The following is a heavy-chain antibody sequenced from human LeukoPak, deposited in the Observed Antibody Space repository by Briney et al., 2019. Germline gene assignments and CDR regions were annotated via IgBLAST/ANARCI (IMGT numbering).Heavy chain of an antibody. CDR3: ARDLWGGNYFDY. CDR2: IYYSGST. Sequence: SQTLSLTCTVSGGSISSGDYYWSWIRQPPGKGLEWIGYIYYSGSTYYNPSLKSRVTISVGTSKNQFSLKLSSVTAADTAVYYCARDLWGGNYFDYWGQGTLVTVSS. CDR1: GGSISSGDYY. D-gene: IGHD2-21*01. J-gene: IGHJ4*02. V-gene: IGHV4-30-4*01.